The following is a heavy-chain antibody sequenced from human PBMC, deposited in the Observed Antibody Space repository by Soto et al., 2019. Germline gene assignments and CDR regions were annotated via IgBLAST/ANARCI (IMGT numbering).Heavy chain of an antibody. V-gene: IGHV3-15*07. J-gene: IGHJ4*01. CDR1: GFTFTNAW. CDR3: TTDSYSTIIIVRFDY. D-gene: IGHD3-22*01. Sequence: GGSLSLSCAASGFTFTNAWINWVRQAPGKGLEWVGRIKSKTDGGTTDYAEPVKGRFAISRDESNNMVYLQMNSLKIEDTAVYYCTTDSYSTIIIVRFDYWGHGTLVTVSS. CDR2: IKSKTDGGTT.